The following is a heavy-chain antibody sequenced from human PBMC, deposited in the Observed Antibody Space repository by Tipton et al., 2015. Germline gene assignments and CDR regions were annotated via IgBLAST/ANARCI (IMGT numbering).Heavy chain of an antibody. CDR1: GFTFSSYS. J-gene: IGHJ6*02. CDR2: ISSSGDYR. Sequence: SLRLSCAASGFTFSSYSLNWVRQAPGKGLEWVSSISSSGDYRYYADSVKGRFTISRDNSKNTLYLQMNSLRAEDTAVYYCARGTGPTYYYGMDVWGQGTTVTVSS. CDR3: ARGTGPTYYYGMDV. D-gene: IGHD1-1*01. V-gene: IGHV3-21*01.